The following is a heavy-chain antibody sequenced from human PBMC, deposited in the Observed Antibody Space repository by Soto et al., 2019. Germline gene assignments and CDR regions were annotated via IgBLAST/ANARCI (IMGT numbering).Heavy chain of an antibody. V-gene: IGHV3-11*06. Sequence: QVHLVESGGGLVKPGGSLRLSCAASGFTFSDYYMNWIRQAPGKGLEWISYISSSSTYTNYADSVKGRFTISRDNAKNSLYLQMNSLRAEDTAVYYCARAFSATAPAYWGQGTLVTVSS. CDR3: ARAFSATAPAY. J-gene: IGHJ4*02. CDR2: ISSSSTYT. CDR1: GFTFSDYY. D-gene: IGHD6-13*01.